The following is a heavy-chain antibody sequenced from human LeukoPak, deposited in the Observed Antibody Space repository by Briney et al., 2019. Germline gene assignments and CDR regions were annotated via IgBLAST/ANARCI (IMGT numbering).Heavy chain of an antibody. CDR1: GGSISSYY. CDR2: IYYSGST. D-gene: IGHD4-17*01. J-gene: IGHJ6*02. V-gene: IGHV4-59*01. CDR3: AATVTTPYYYSGMDV. Sequence: KSSETLSLTCTVSGGSISSYYWSWIRQPPGKGLEWIGYIYYSGSTNYNPSLKSPVTISVDTSKNQSSLKLSPVTAADTAVYYCAATVTTPYYYSGMDVWGQGTPVTVSS.